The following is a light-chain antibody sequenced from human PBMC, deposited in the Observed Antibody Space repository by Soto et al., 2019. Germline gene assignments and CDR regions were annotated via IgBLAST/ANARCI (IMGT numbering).Light chain of an antibody. V-gene: IGKV1-9*01. J-gene: IGKJ3*01. Sequence: IQLTQSPSSLSASVGDRVSITCRASQDIKTYLAWYQQKQGKAPKLLISGTFTLQSGVPSRFNVSGSGTDFTLPISRLQPADFATYYCQHLNNYPPFTFGPGTKVDLE. CDR3: QHLNNYPPFT. CDR2: GTF. CDR1: QDIKTY.